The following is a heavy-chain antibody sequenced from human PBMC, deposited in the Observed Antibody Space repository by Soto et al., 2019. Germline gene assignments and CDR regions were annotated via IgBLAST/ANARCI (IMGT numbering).Heavy chain of an antibody. CDR2: ISYDGSNK. V-gene: IGHV3-30-3*01. CDR1: GFTFSSYA. CDR3: ARAQKRTRSYYYYGMDV. Sequence: PGGSLRLSCAASGFTFSSYAMHWVRQAPGKGLEWVAVISYDGSNKYYADSVKGRFTISRDNSKNTLYLQMNSLRAEDTAVYYCARAQKRTRSYYYYGMDVWGQGTTVTVSS. J-gene: IGHJ6*02.